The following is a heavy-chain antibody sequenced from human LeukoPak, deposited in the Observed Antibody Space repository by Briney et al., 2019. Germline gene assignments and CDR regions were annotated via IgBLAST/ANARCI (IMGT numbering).Heavy chain of an antibody. CDR2: ISWNSGSI. V-gene: IGHV3-9*01. J-gene: IGHJ5*02. Sequence: PRGSLRLSCAASGFTFDDYAMHWVRQAPGKGLEWVSGISWNSGSIGYADSVKGRFTISRDNAKNSLYLRMNSLRAEDTALYYCAITTVRARFDPWGQGTLVTVSS. CDR3: AITTVRARFDP. CDR1: GFTFDDYA. D-gene: IGHD4-11*01.